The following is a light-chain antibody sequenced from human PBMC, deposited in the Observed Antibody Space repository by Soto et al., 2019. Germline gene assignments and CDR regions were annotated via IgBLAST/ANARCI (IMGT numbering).Light chain of an antibody. CDR1: QDIRTW. V-gene: IGKV1D-16*01. J-gene: IGKJ2*01. CDR2: GAS. CDR3: QQYDSYPYT. Sequence: DIQLTQSPSSLSASVGDRVTITCRASQDIRTWLGWYQQKPEKAPKSLIYGASTLQSGVPSRFSGSGSGPDVTLTISSLQPEDFATYYCQQYDSYPYTFGQGTKLELK.